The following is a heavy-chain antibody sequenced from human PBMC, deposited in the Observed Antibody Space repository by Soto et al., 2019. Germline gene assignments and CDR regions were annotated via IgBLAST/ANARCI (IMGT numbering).Heavy chain of an antibody. D-gene: IGHD1-26*01. Sequence: EVQLVESGGGLVQPGGSLRLSCAASGFTFSRYWIYWVRQAPGKGLVWVSRINGDGSSTTYADSVKGLFTISRDNANNTLHWQMNSLRAEDTGLDYCGSLGGTARLWYFDLWGRGTLVTVSS. CDR1: GFTFSRYW. CDR2: INGDGSST. CDR3: GSLGGTARLWYFDL. V-gene: IGHV3-74*01. J-gene: IGHJ2*01.